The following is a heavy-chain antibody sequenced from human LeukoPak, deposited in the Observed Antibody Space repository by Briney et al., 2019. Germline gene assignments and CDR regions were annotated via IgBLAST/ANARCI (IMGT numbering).Heavy chain of an antibody. CDR3: ARAVLWFGELV. J-gene: IGHJ4*02. CDR1: GFTVSSNY. CDR2: IYSGGST. D-gene: IGHD3-10*01. V-gene: IGHV3-66*01. Sequence: PGGSLRLSCAASGFTVSSNYMSWVRQAPGKGLEWVSVIYSGGSTYYADSVKGRFTISRDNSKNTLYLQMNSLRAEDTAVCYCARAVLWFGELVWGQGTLVTVSS.